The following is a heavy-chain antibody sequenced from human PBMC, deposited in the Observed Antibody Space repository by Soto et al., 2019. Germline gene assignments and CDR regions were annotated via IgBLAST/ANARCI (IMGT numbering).Heavy chain of an antibody. V-gene: IGHV4-4*07. CDR2: IFSSGST. J-gene: IGHJ4*02. D-gene: IGHD5-12*01. Sequence: KTSETLSFTCTVSGGSINTFYWSWVRQPAGKGLEWIGRIFSSGSTSFNPSLESRVAMSVDTSKNHFSLNLSSVTAADMAAYYCAREGSYSAYNFAHGIQLWSFDFWGQGALVTVSS. CDR3: AREGSYSAYNFAHGIQLWSFDF. CDR1: GGSINTFY.